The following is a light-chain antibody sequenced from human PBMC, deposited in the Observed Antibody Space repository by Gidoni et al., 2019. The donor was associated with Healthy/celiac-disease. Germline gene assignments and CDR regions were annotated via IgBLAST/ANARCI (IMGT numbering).Light chain of an antibody. Sequence: PGERATLSCRASQSVSSNLAWYQQKPGQAPRLLIYGASTRATGIPARFSGSGSGTEFTLTISSLQSEDFAVYYCQQYNNWPPLYTFGQGTKLEIK. V-gene: IGKV3-15*01. CDR1: QSVSSN. J-gene: IGKJ2*01. CDR3: QQYNNWPPLYT. CDR2: GAS.